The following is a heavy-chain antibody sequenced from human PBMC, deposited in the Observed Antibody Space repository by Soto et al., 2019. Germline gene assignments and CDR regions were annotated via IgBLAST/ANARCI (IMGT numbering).Heavy chain of an antibody. J-gene: IGHJ4*02. Sequence: SETLSLTCTVSGGSISSGDYYWSWIRQPPGKGLEWIAYIHNSVSTHYNPSLKSRVTISVDTSKNQFSLKLSSVTAADTAVYYCARSRYSGSYFFDYWGQGILVTVS. V-gene: IGHV4-30-4*01. CDR3: ARSRYSGSYFFDY. CDR1: GGSISSGDYY. CDR2: IHNSVST. D-gene: IGHD1-26*01.